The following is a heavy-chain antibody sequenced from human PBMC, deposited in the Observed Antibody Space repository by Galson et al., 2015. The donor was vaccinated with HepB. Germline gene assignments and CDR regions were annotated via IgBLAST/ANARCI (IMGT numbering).Heavy chain of an antibody. Sequence: SVKVSCKASGYTFTSYYMHWVRQAPGQGLEWMGIINPSGGSTSYAQKFQGRVTMTRDTSTSTVYMELSSLRSEDTAVYYCARDAGDYYDSSGSDEGAFDIWGQGTMVTVSS. CDR1: GYTFTSYY. CDR3: ARDAGDYYDSSGSDEGAFDI. V-gene: IGHV1-46*03. J-gene: IGHJ3*02. CDR2: INPSGGST. D-gene: IGHD3-22*01.